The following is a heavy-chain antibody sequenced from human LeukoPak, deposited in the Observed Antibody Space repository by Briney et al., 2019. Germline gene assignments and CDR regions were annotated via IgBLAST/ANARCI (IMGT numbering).Heavy chain of an antibody. Sequence: PGRSLRLSCAASGFTFEDYAMHWVRQAPGKGLEWVSGITWNSGDIGYADSVKGRFTISRDNSKNSLYLQMNGLRPDDTALYYCAKLTVPSSPDLSYWGHGTQVTVSS. CDR3: AKLTVPSSPDLSY. CDR1: GFTFEDYA. J-gene: IGHJ4*01. V-gene: IGHV3-9*01. D-gene: IGHD4-17*01. CDR2: ITWNSGDI.